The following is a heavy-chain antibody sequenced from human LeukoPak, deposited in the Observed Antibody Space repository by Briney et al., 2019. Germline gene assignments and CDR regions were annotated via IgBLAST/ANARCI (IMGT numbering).Heavy chain of an antibody. V-gene: IGHV3-23*01. D-gene: IGHD6-13*01. Sequence: HPGGSLRLSCAASGFTFSSYAMSWVRQAPGKGLEWVSAISGSGGSTYYTDSVKGRFTISRDNSKNTLYLQMNSLRAEDTAVYYCAKDGRSSSWSPPYWYFDLWGRGTLVTVSS. J-gene: IGHJ2*01. CDR2: ISGSGGST. CDR3: AKDGRSSSWSPPYWYFDL. CDR1: GFTFSSYA.